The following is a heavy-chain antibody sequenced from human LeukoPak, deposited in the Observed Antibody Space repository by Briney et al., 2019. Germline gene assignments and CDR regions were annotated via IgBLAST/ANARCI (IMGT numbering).Heavy chain of an antibody. CDR2: ISSSGSTI. CDR3: AKKGRYYDSSGYYSLDY. CDR1: GFTFSSYE. D-gene: IGHD3-22*01. V-gene: IGHV3-48*03. Sequence: PGGSLRLSCAASGFTFSSYEMNWVRQAPGKGLEWVSYISSSGSTIYYADSVKGRFTISRDNSKNTLYLQMNSLRAEDTAVYYCAKKGRYYDSSGYYSLDYWGQGTLVTVSS. J-gene: IGHJ4*02.